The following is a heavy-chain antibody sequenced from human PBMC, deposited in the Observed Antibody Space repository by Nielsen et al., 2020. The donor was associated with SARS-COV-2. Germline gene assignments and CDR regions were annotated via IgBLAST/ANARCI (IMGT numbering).Heavy chain of an antibody. CDR3: ARDSETTVLDY. V-gene: IGHV3-11*04. CDR1: GFTFSDYY. CDR2: ISSSSRTI. J-gene: IGHJ4*02. D-gene: IGHD4-11*01. Sequence: GGSLRLSCAASGFTFSDYYMSWIRQAPGKGLERVSYISSSSRTIFYADSVKGRFTISRDNANNSLYLQMNSLRAEDTAVYYCARDSETTVLDYWGQGTLVTVSS.